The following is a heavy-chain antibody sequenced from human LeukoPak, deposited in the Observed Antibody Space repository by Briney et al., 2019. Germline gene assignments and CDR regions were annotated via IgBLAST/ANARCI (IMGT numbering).Heavy chain of an antibody. CDR1: GGSISSYY. J-gene: IGHJ4*02. V-gene: IGHV4-59*01. CDR3: ASTGYYFDY. D-gene: IGHD2-8*02. Sequence: TSETLSLTCTVSGGSISSYYWSWIRQPPGKGLEWIGYIYYSGSTNYNPSLKSRVTISVGTSKNQFSLKLSSVTAADTAVYYCASTGYYFDYWGQGTLVTVSS. CDR2: IYYSGST.